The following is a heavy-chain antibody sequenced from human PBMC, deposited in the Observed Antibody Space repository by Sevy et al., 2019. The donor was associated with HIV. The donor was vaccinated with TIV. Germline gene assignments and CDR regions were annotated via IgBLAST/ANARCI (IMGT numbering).Heavy chain of an antibody. J-gene: IGHJ4*02. CDR1: GFTFNIYS. Sequence: GGSLRLSCAASGFTFNIYSMSWVRQTPGKGLEWVATLSFACGKINHADSVKGRFTMSRDDSKNAVYLQMNNLRVEDTAIYYCAREGCTKPHDYWVQGTLVTVSS. D-gene: IGHD2-2*01. CDR2: LSFACGKI. V-gene: IGHV3-23*01. CDR3: AREGCTKPHDY.